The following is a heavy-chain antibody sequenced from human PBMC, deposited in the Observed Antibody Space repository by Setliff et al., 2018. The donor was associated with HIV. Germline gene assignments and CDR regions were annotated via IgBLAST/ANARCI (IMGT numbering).Heavy chain of an antibody. J-gene: IGHJ6*02. CDR3: ARVRNGTDV. Sequence: NLPETLSLTCLVSGGSISKTYWWSWVRQSPGKRLEWIGEISYSGNINYNPSLKSRVNISLDKSKNRFSLKFNFVTAADTAVYYCARVRNGTDVWGQGITVTVSS. CDR1: GGSISKTYW. V-gene: IGHV4-4*03. CDR2: ISYSGNI. D-gene: IGHD1-1*01.